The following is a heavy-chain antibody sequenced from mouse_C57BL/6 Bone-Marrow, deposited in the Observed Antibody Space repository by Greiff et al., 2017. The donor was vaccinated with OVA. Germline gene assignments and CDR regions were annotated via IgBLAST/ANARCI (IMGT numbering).Heavy chain of an antibody. D-gene: IGHD4-1*01. CDR2: ISSGSSTI. J-gene: IGHJ4*01. CDR3: ARPELGRRGYAMDY. V-gene: IGHV5-17*01. Sequence: EVMLVESGGGLVKPGGSLKLSCAASGFTFSDYGMHWVRQAPEKGLEWVAYISSGSSTIYYADTVKGRFTISRDNAKNTLFLQMTSLRSEDTAMYYCARPELGRRGYAMDYWGQGTSVTVSS. CDR1: GFTFSDYG.